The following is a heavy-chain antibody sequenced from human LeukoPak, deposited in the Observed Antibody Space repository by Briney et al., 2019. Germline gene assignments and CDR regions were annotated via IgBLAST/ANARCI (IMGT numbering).Heavy chain of an antibody. CDR2: INPNSGGT. CDR1: GYTFTGYY. CDR3: AREQPAANWFDP. D-gene: IGHD2-2*01. Sequence: AASVKVSCKASGYTFTGYYMHWVRQAPGRGLEWMGWINPNSGGTNYAQKFQGRVTMTRDTSISTAYMELSRLRSDDTAVYYCAREQPAANWFDPWGQGTLVTVSS. V-gene: IGHV1-2*02. J-gene: IGHJ5*02.